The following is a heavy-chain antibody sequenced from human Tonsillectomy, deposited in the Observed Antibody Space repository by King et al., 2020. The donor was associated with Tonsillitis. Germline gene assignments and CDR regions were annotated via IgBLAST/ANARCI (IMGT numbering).Heavy chain of an antibody. CDR2: INHSGST. Sequence: VQLQQWGAGLLKPSETLSLTCAVYGGSFSGYYWSWIRQPPGKGLEWIGEINHSGSTNYNPSLKSRVTVSVDTSKNQFSLKLSSVTAADTAVYYCARVREGIAVAGRSGGSFGYFDYWGQGTLVTVSS. D-gene: IGHD6-19*01. CDR1: GGSFSGYY. J-gene: IGHJ4*02. V-gene: IGHV4-34*01. CDR3: ARVREGIAVAGRSGGSFGYFDY.